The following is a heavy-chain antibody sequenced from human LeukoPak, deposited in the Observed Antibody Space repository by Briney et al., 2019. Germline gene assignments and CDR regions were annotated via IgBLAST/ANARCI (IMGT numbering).Heavy chain of an antibody. CDR3: ARARWIQLWSDY. D-gene: IGHD5-18*01. V-gene: IGHV3-21*01. CDR1: GFAFSSYG. Sequence: GGSLRLSCAASGFAFSSYGMNWVRQAPGKGLEWVSSISSSSSYIYYADSVKGRFTISRDNAKNSLYLQMNSLRAEDTAVYYCARARWIQLWSDYWGQGTLVTVSS. CDR2: ISSSSSYI. J-gene: IGHJ4*02.